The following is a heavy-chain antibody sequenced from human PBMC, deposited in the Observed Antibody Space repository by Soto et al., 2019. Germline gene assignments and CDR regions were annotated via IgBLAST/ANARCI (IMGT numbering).Heavy chain of an antibody. CDR3: TRRTDCYGSGSVEYFDH. Sequence: GGSLRLSCAASGFTFSGSAMHWVRQASGKGLEWVGRIRSKANSYATAYAASVKGRFTISRDDSKNTAYLQMNSLKTEDTAVYYCTRRTDCYGSGSVEYFDHWGQGTLVTVSS. CDR1: GFTFSGSA. V-gene: IGHV3-73*01. CDR2: IRSKANSYAT. D-gene: IGHD3-10*01. J-gene: IGHJ1*01.